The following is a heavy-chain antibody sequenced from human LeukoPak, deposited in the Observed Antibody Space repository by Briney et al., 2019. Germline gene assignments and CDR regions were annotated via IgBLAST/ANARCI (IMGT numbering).Heavy chain of an antibody. D-gene: IGHD1-26*01. CDR1: GGSFSGYY. CDR2: INHSGST. CDR3: ARVYGSYSYYFDY. J-gene: IGHJ4*02. Sequence: SETLSLTCAVYGGSFSGYYWSWIRQPPGKGLEWIGEINHSGSTNYNPSLESRVTISVDTSKNQFSLKLSSVTAADTAVYYCARVYGSYSYYFDYWGQGTLVTVSS. V-gene: IGHV4-34*01.